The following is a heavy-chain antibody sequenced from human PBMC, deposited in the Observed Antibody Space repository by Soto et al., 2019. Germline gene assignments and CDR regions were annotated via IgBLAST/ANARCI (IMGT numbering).Heavy chain of an antibody. Sequence: PSETLSLTCTVSGGSISSYYWSWIRQPPGKGLEWIGYIYYSGSTNYNPSLKSRVTISVDTSKNQFSLKLSSVTAADTAVYYCERGAYYGDYVDYWGRGTLVTVSS. J-gene: IGHJ4*02. V-gene: IGHV4-59*01. CDR1: GGSISSYY. CDR2: IYYSGST. D-gene: IGHD4-17*01. CDR3: ERGAYYGDYVDY.